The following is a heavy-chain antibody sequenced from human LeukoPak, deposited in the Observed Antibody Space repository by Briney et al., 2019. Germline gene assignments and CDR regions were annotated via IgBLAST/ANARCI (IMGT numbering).Heavy chain of an antibody. D-gene: IGHD4-17*01. CDR3: ARHRLRRPEFDY. J-gene: IGHJ4*02. V-gene: IGHV4-59*08. CDR1: GGSISSYY. Sequence: SETLSLTCTVSGGSISSYYWSWIRQPPGKGLEWIAYINYSGSTNYNPSLKSRVTISVDTSKNQFSLKLSSVTAADTAVYYCARHRLRRPEFDYWGQGTLVTVSS. CDR2: INYSGST.